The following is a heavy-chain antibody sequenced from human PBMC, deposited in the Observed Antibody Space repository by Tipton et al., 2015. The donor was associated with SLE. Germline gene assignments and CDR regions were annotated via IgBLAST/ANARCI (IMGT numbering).Heavy chain of an antibody. Sequence: SLRLSCVASGFDVRSTYMTWVSQAPGKGLEWVSVMYSAGNSYYAGSVKGRFVISRHNSKNTLFLQMNSLTTEDTVIYCCARAPEDCGRDFIHFDSWGLGTLVSVSS. CDR3: ARAPEDCGRDFIHFDS. CDR1: GFDVRSTY. V-gene: IGHV3-53*04. CDR2: MYSAGNS. D-gene: IGHD2-21*01. J-gene: IGHJ4*02.